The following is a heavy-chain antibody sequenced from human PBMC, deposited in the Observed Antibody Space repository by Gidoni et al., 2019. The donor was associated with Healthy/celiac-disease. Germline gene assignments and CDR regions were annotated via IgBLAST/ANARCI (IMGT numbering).Heavy chain of an antibody. Sequence: QVQLVESGGGVVQPGWSLRLSCAASGFTCSSYGMHWVRQAPGKGLEWVAVIWYDGSNKYYADSVKGRFTISRDNSKNTLYLQMNSLRAEDTAVYYCARDLGRVTFDYWGQGTLVTVSS. CDR1: GFTCSSYG. V-gene: IGHV3-33*01. CDR2: IWYDGSNK. CDR3: ARDLGRVTFDY. J-gene: IGHJ4*02. D-gene: IGHD2-21*02.